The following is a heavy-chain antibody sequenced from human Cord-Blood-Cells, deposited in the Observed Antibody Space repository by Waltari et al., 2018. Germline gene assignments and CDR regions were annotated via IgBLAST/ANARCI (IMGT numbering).Heavy chain of an antibody. CDR3: ARDGSSSYYYGMDV. J-gene: IGHJ6*02. Sequence: QVQLVQSGAEVKKPGASVKVSCKASGYTFTSYAMHWVRQAPGQRREWMGWINAGNGNKKDAQKFKGRVTITRDTSASTAYMELSSLRSEDTAVYYCARDGSSSYYYGMDVWGQGTTVTVSS. V-gene: IGHV1-3*01. D-gene: IGHD6-6*01. CDR2: INAGNGNK. CDR1: GYTFTSYA.